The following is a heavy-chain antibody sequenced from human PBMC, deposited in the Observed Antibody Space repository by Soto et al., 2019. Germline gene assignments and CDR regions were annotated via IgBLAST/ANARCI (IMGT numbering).Heavy chain of an antibody. J-gene: IGHJ4*02. CDR1: GYTFTGYY. CDR3: ARGSGGHYDFWSGYYTRYYFDY. V-gene: IGHV1-2*02. Sequence: QVQLVQSGAEVKKPGASVKVSCKASGYTFTGYYMHWVRQAPGQGLEWMGWINPNSGGTNYAQKFQGGVTMTRDTSISTAYMELSRLRSDDTAVYYCARGSGGHYDFWSGYYTRYYFDYWGQGTLVTVSS. D-gene: IGHD3-3*01. CDR2: INPNSGGT.